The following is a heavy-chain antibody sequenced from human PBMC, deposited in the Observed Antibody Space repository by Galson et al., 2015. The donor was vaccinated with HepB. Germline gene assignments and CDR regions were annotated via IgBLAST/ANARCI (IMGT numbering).Heavy chain of an antibody. D-gene: IGHD3-16*02. J-gene: IGHJ4*02. Sequence: SVKVSCKASGYTFTSYAMNWVRQAPGQGLEWMGWINTNTGNPTYAQGFTGRFVFSLDTSVSTAYLQISSLKAEDTAVYYCARSLEYYDYVWGSYRYTDYFDYWGQGTLVTVSS. V-gene: IGHV7-4-1*02. CDR1: GYTFTSYA. CDR2: INTNTGNP. CDR3: ARSLEYYDYVWGSYRYTDYFDY.